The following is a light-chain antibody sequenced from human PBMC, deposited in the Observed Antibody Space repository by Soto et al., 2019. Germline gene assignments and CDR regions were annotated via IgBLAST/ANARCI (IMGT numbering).Light chain of an antibody. CDR1: SSDVGSYNS. V-gene: IGLV2-14*03. Sequence: QSVLAQPASVSGSPGQSIAISCTGTSSDVGSYNSVSWYQQYPGKAPTLMIHDVSDRPSGVSNRFSGSKSGNTASLTIPGLQAEDEADYYCSSFTSSSSYVFGSGTKLTVL. CDR2: DVS. CDR3: SSFTSSSSYV. J-gene: IGLJ1*01.